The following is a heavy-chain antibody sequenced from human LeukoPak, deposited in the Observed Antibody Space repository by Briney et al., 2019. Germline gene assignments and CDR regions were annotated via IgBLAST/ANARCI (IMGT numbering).Heavy chain of an antibody. CDR2: IYYSGST. J-gene: IGHJ4*02. V-gene: IGHV4-59*12. Sequence: PSETLSLTCTVSGGSLSSYYWSWIRQPPGKGLEWIGYIYYSGSTTYNPSLKSRVTISVDTSKNQFSLKLSSVTAADTAVYYCARGALGLAAGTHDYWGQGILVTVSS. D-gene: IGHD1/OR15-1a*01. CDR3: ARGALGLAAGTHDY. CDR1: GGSLSSYY.